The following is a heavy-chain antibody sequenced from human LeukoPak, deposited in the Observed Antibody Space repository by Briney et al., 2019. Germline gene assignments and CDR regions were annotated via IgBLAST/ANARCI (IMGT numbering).Heavy chain of an antibody. Sequence: GGSLRLSCAASGFTVSSNYMNWVRQAPGKGLEWDSVIYSGGSTYYADSVKGRFTISRDNSKNTLYFQMNSLRAEDTAVYYCARDQGYSRAFDIWGQGTMVTVSS. CDR1: GFTVSSNY. CDR2: IYSGGST. J-gene: IGHJ3*02. V-gene: IGHV3-66*01. CDR3: ARDQGYSRAFDI. D-gene: IGHD2-21*01.